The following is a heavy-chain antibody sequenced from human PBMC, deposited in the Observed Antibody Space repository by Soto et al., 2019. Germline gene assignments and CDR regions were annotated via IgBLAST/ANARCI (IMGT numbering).Heavy chain of an antibody. CDR2: IKSKTDGGTT. V-gene: IGHV3-15*07. J-gene: IGHJ6*02. CDR3: TTAVAGTFYYYGMDV. Sequence: GGSLRLSCAASGFTFSNAWMNWVRQAPGKGLEWVGRIKSKTDGGTTDYAAPVKGRFTISRDDSKNTLYLQMNSLKTEDTAVYYCTTAVAGTFYYYGMDVWGQGTTVTVSS. CDR1: GFTFSNAW. D-gene: IGHD6-19*01.